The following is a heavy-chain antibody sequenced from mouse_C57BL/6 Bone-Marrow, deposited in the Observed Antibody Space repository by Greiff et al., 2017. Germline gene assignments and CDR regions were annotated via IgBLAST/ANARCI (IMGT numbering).Heavy chain of an antibody. CDR3: TTIGYDPYWYFDV. V-gene: IGHV14-4*01. D-gene: IGHD2-2*01. Sequence: VQLQQSGAELVRPGASVKLSCTASGFNIKDDYMHWVKQRPEQGLAWIGWIDPENGDTEYDSKFQGKATISADTSSNPASLQLSSLPSEDTAVYYCTTIGYDPYWYFDVWGTGTTVTVSS. CDR2: IDPENGDT. CDR1: GFNIKDDY. J-gene: IGHJ1*03.